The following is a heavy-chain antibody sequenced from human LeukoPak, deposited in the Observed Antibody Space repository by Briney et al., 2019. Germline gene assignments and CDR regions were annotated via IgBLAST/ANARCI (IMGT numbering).Heavy chain of an antibody. J-gene: IGHJ3*02. CDR3: ASYLRLSSPTSDAFDI. CDR2: INHSGST. Sequence: SETLSLTCAVYGGSFSGYYWSWIRQPPGKGLEWIGEINHSGSTNYNPSLKSRVTMSVDTSKNQFSLKLSSVTAADTAVYYCASYLRLSSPTSDAFDIWGQGTMVTVSS. V-gene: IGHV4-34*01. D-gene: IGHD6-13*01. CDR1: GGSFSGYY.